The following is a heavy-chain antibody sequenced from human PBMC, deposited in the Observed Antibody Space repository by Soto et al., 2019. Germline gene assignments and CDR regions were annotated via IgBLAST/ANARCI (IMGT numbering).Heavy chain of an antibody. J-gene: IGHJ6*02. CDR3: ARDGYSSSWTLISHYYYGMDV. V-gene: IGHV3-13*01. CDR2: IGTAGDT. Sequence: GGSLRLSCAASGFTFSSYDMHWVRQATGKGLEWVSAIGTAGDTYYPGSVKGRFTISRENAKDSLYLQMNSLRAGDTAVYYCARDGYSSSWTLISHYYYGMDVWGQGTTVTVSS. CDR1: GFTFSSYD. D-gene: IGHD6-13*01.